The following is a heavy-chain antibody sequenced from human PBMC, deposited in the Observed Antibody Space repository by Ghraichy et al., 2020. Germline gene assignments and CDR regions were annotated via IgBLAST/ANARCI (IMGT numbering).Heavy chain of an antibody. CDR2: IIYDGSNT. CDR1: GFTVSTYG. D-gene: IGHD6-19*01. Sequence: GGSLRLSCAASGFTVSTYGVHWVRQAPGKGLEWVAVIIYDGSNTYYEDSVRGRFTISRDNSKNTVYLQMNSLRAEDSAVYYCAKDWRKPWLPRGMDVWGTGTTVTVSS. CDR3: AKDWRKPWLPRGMDV. J-gene: IGHJ6*04. V-gene: IGHV3-30*18.